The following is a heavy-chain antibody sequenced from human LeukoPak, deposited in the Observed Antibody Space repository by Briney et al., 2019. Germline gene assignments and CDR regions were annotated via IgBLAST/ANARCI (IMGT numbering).Heavy chain of an antibody. V-gene: IGHV4-31*03. D-gene: IGHD5-18*01. J-gene: IGHJ4*02. CDR3: ARDPAMDQFDY. Sequence: SETLSLTCTVSGGSISSGGYYWSWIRQHPGKGLEWIGYIYYSGSTYYNPSLKSRVTISVDTSKNQFSLKLSSVTAADTAVYYCARDPAMDQFDYWGQGTLVTVSS. CDR2: IYYSGST. CDR1: GGSISSGGYY.